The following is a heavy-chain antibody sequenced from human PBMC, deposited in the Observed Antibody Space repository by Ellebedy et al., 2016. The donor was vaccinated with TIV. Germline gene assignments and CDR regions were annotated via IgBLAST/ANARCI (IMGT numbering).Heavy chain of an antibody. V-gene: IGHV4-4*02. CDR2: IYHTGST. J-gene: IGHJ4*02. Sequence: GSLRLSCGVSGGSISSSNWWSWVRQAPGKGLEWIGEIYHTGSTNYNPSLKSRVTISVDKSKNQFSLKLSSVTAADTAVYYCARGTYSSGWYVGTYYFDYWGQGTLVTVSS. CDR3: ARGTYSSGWYVGTYYFDY. CDR1: GGSISSSNW. D-gene: IGHD6-19*01.